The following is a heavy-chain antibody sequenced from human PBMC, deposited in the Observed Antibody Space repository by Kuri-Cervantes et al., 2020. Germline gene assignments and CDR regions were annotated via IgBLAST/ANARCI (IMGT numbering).Heavy chain of an antibody. CDR1: GGSFSGYY. CDR3: ARSPSRYYMDV. CDR2: INHSGST. J-gene: IGHJ6*03. V-gene: IGHV4-34*01. Sequence: SQTLSLTCAVYGGSFSGYYWSWIRQPPGKGPEWIGEINHSGSTNYNPSLKSRVTISVDTSKNQFSLKLSSVTAADTAVYYCARSPSRYYMDVWGKGTTVTVSS.